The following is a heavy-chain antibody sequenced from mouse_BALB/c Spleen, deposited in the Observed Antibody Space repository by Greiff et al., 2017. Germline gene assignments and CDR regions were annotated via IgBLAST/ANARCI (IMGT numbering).Heavy chain of an antibody. CDR1: GFNIKDTY. Sequence: VQLKESGAELVKPGASVKLSCTASGFNIKDTYMHWVKQRPEQGLEWIGRIDPANGNTKYDPKFQGKATITADTSSNTAYLQLSSLTSEDTAVYYCARGVYYGNYWYFDVWGAGTTVTVSS. CDR2: IDPANGNT. J-gene: IGHJ1*01. D-gene: IGHD2-1*01. CDR3: ARGVYYGNYWYFDV. V-gene: IGHV14-3*02.